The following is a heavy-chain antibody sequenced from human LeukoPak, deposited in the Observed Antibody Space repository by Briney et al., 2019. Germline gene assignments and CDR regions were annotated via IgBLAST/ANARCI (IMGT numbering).Heavy chain of an antibody. Sequence: SQTLSLTCTVSGGSISSGDYYWNWIRQPPGKGLEWIGYIYHTGTTYYTPSLKSRVTISLDRSKNQFSLKLSSVTAADTAVYYCAGGFLEWLSFGYWGQGTLVTVSS. D-gene: IGHD3-3*01. CDR1: GGSISSGDYY. V-gene: IGHV4-30-2*01. CDR2: IYHTGTT. J-gene: IGHJ4*02. CDR3: AGGFLEWLSFGY.